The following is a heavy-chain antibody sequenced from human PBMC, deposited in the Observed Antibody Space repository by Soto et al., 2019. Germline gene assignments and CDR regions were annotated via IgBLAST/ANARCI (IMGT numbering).Heavy chain of an antibody. CDR2: ITYDGSNA. Sequence: QVQLVESRGGVVQPGRSLRLSCAASGFTFRESGMFWVRQVPGKGLEWVAVITYDGSNAYYQDSVKGRFTISRDNSKGTVNLQMNSLRAEDTAVYYCAKDGGHHPWVSFFMDVWGKGTTVTVSS. V-gene: IGHV3-30*18. D-gene: IGHD2-8*01. J-gene: IGHJ6*03. CDR1: GFTFRESG. CDR3: AKDGGHHPWVSFFMDV.